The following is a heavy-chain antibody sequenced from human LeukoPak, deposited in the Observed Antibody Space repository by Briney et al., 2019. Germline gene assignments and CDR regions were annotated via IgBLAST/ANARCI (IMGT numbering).Heavy chain of an antibody. D-gene: IGHD3-10*01. CDR2: IIPIFGTA. Sequence: ASVKVSCKASGGTFSSYAISWVRQAPGQGLEWMGRIIPIFGTANYAQKFQGRVTSTTDESTSTAYMELSSLRSEDTAVYYCARGPNITSYYGSGSYYKPTYNWFDPWGQGTLVTVSS. J-gene: IGHJ5*02. CDR1: GGTFSSYA. CDR3: ARGPNITSYYGSGSYYKPTYNWFDP. V-gene: IGHV1-69*05.